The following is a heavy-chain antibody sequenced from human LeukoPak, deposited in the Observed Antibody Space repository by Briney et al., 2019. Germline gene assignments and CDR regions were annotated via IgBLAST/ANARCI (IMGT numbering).Heavy chain of an antibody. CDR2: LSANGAGT. Sequence: GGSLRLSCAASGFTFNTYALTWVRQAPGKGLEWVSSLSANGAGTFYADSVKGRFTISRDSSKNTLYLQMNSLRAEDTAVYYCTRDVIRGTNLGYWGQGTLVTVSS. D-gene: IGHD3-10*01. CDR3: TRDVIRGTNLGY. V-gene: IGHV3-23*01. J-gene: IGHJ4*02. CDR1: GFTFNTYA.